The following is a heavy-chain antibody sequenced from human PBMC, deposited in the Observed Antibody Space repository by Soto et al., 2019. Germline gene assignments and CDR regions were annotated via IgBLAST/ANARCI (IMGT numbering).Heavy chain of an antibody. Sequence: PEETLSPPCAVYGGSFSGYTWILIRQPPGKGLEWIGEINHSGTTNHNPSLKSRVIISVDTSKKQFSLRLTSVTAADTAVYYCARGSDYTSSFDYWGQGTLVTVSS. CDR2: INHSGTT. V-gene: IGHV4-34*01. J-gene: IGHJ4*02. D-gene: IGHD3-16*01. CDR3: ARGSDYTSSFDY. CDR1: GGSFSGYT.